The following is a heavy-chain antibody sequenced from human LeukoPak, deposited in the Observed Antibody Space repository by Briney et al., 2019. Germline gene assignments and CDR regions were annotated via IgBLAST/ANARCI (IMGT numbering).Heavy chain of an antibody. J-gene: IGHJ4*02. D-gene: IGHD4-17*01. CDR2: ISSDGSST. CDR3: ARASYGDYDDY. Sequence: PGGSLRLSCAASGFTFSSYWMHWVRQAPGKGLVWVSRISSDGSSTSYADSVKGRFTISKDNAKNTLYLQMNSLRAEDTAVYYCARASYGDYDDYWGQGTLVTVSS. V-gene: IGHV3-74*01. CDR1: GFTFSSYW.